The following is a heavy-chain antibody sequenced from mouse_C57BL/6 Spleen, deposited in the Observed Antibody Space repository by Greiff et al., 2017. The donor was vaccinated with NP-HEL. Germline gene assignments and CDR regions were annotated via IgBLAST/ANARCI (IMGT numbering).Heavy chain of an antibody. D-gene: IGHD2-4*01. CDR1: GFSLTSYG. V-gene: IGHV2-6*01. CDR3: ARSSLYDYDALYYAMDY. J-gene: IGHJ4*01. CDR2: IWGVGST. Sequence: VQLVESGPGLVAPSQSLSITCTVSGFSLTSYGVDWVRQSPGKGLEWLGVIWGVGSTNYNSALKSRLSISKDNSKSQVFLKMNSLQTDDTAMYYCARSSLYDYDALYYAMDYWGQGTSVTVSS.